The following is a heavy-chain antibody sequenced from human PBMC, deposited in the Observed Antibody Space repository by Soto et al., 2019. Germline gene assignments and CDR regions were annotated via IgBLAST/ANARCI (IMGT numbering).Heavy chain of an antibody. J-gene: IGHJ4*02. CDR2: IYRTGST. Sequence: SETLSLTCAVSGGSFTSNNWWTWVRQPPGQGLEWIGEIYRTGSTNYNPTLKSRVTISLDKSENQFSLKVTSLTAADTAVYYCASRDPGTSVDYWGQGTLVTSPQ. V-gene: IGHV4-4*02. CDR3: ASRDPGTSVDY. CDR1: GGSFTSNNW. D-gene: IGHD1-7*01.